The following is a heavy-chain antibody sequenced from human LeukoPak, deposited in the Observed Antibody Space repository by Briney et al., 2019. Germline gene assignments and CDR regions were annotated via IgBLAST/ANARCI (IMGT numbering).Heavy chain of an antibody. Sequence: SQTLSLTCAISGDSVSSNSAAWNWIRQSPSRGLEWLGRTYYRSKWYNDYAVSVKSRITINPDTSKNQFSLQLNSVTPEDTAVYYCARDGPAGGVFSRYYYDILTGYWVSSYYGMDVWGQGTTVTVSS. V-gene: IGHV6-1*01. CDR1: GDSVSSNSAA. CDR2: TYYRSKWYN. J-gene: IGHJ6*02. D-gene: IGHD3-9*01. CDR3: ARDGPAGGVFSRYYYDILTGYWVSSYYGMDV.